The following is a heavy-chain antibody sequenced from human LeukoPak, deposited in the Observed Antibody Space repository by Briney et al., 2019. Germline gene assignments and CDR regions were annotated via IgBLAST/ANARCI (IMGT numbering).Heavy chain of an antibody. J-gene: IGHJ4*02. V-gene: IGHV4-31*03. Sequence: SETLSLTCIVSGGSISSGGYYWSWIRQHPGRGLEWIGYIYYSGSAYYNPSLKSRVTISVDTSKNQFSLKLSSVTAADTAVYYCARVVSAAKVGDYWGQGTLVTVS. CDR1: GGSISSGGYY. CDR3: ARVVSAAKVGDY. CDR2: IYYSGSA. D-gene: IGHD2-2*01.